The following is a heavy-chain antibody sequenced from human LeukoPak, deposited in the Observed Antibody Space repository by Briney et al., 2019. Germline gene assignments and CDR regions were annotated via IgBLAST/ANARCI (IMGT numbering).Heavy chain of an antibody. CDR2: ISGSGGST. J-gene: IGHJ4*02. D-gene: IGHD6-19*01. Sequence: PGGSLRLSCAASGFTFSTDAMTWVRQAPGKGLQWVSAISGSGGSTYYGDSVKGRFTISRDNSKNMMYLQMNSLRVEDTAVYYCARDSSGWSKNYWGQGNLVTVSS. CDR3: ARDSSGWSKNY. CDR1: GFTFSTDA. V-gene: IGHV3-23*01.